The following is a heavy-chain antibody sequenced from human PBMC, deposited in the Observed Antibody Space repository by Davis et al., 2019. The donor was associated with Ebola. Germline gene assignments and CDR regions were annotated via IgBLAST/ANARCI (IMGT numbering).Heavy chain of an antibody. J-gene: IGHJ3*02. V-gene: IGHV3-7*01. CDR2: IKQDGSEK. CDR1: GFTFSSYW. CDR3: ARRVVRGVIITFDAFDI. D-gene: IGHD3-10*01. Sequence: GESLKISCAASGFTFSSYWMSWVRQAPGKGLEWVANIKQDGSEKYYVDSVKGRFTISRDNAKNSLYLQMNSLRAEDTAVYYCARRVVRGVIITFDAFDIWGQGTMVTVSS.